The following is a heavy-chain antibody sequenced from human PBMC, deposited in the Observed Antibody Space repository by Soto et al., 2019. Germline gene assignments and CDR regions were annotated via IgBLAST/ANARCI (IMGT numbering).Heavy chain of an antibody. CDR3: TTVGSVVLRRRYYYYYLDV. Sequence: GGYLRISCAAYGLTFSSYAMSWVRQAPGKGLEWVSAISGSGGSTYYADSVKGRFTISRDNSKNTLYLQMNSLRAEDTAVYYCTTVGSVVLRRRYYYYYLDVCGKGTSVTVSS. D-gene: IGHD2-2*01. CDR2: ISGSGGST. J-gene: IGHJ6*03. V-gene: IGHV3-23*01. CDR1: GLTFSSYA.